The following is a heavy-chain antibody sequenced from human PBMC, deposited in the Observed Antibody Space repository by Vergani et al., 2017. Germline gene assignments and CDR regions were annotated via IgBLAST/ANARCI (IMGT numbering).Heavy chain of an antibody. V-gene: IGHV4-59*01. Sequence: QVQLQESGPGLVKPSETLSLTCTVSGGSISSYYWSWIRQPPGKGLEWIGYIYYSGSTNYNPSLKSRVTISVDTSKNQFSLKLSSVTAADTAVYYCARETYCSSTSCLGANWFDPWGQGTRVTVSS. CDR1: GGSISSYY. CDR2: IYYSGST. J-gene: IGHJ5*02. CDR3: ARETYCSSTSCLGANWFDP. D-gene: IGHD2-2*01.